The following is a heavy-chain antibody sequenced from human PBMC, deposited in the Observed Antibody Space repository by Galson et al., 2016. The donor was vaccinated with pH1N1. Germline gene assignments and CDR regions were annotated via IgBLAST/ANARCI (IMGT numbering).Heavy chain of an antibody. CDR2: ISWNSGSI. J-gene: IGHJ4*02. D-gene: IGHD6-19*01. CDR1: GFTFDDYA. V-gene: IGHV3-9*01. CDR3: AKVDGYRSGWFDY. Sequence: SLRLSCAASGFTFDDYAMHWVRQAPGKGLEWVSGISWNSGSIGYADSVKGRFTISRDNAKNSLYLQMNSLRAEDTALYYCAKVDGYRSGWFDYWGQGTLVTGSS.